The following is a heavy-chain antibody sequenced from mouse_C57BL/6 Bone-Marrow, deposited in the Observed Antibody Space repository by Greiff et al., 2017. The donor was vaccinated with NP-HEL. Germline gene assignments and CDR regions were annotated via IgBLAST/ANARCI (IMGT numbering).Heavy chain of an antibody. CDR3: ARDDYDGFAY. Sequence: QVQLQQPGAELVKPGASVKLSCKASGYTFTSYWMQWVKQRPGQGLEWIGEIDPSDSYTNYNQKFKGKATLTVDTSSSTAYMQLSSLTSEDSAVDYCARDDYDGFAYWGQGTLVTVSA. D-gene: IGHD2-4*01. J-gene: IGHJ3*01. CDR1: GYTFTSYW. V-gene: IGHV1-50*01. CDR2: IDPSDSYT.